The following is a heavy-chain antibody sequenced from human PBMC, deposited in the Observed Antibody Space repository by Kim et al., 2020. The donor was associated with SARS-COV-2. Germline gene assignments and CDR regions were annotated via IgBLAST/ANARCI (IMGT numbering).Heavy chain of an antibody. CDR1: GLTVSMNY. V-gene: IGHV3-66*01. CDR3: ARGISMKWSFNI. Sequence: GGSLRLSCAASGLTVSMNYMSWFRRTPGKGLEWVSVMYTGGNTFYADSVKDRFIVSRDNSNNMWYLQMNSLRGEDTAMYYCARGISMKWSFNIWGPGTMVTVSS. J-gene: IGHJ3*02. CDR2: MYTGGNT. D-gene: IGHD2-15*01.